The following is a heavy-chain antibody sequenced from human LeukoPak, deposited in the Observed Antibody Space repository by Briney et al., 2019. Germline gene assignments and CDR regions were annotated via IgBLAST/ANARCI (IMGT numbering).Heavy chain of an antibody. Sequence: PGGSLRLSCAASGFTFSSYAMHWVRQAPGKGLEWVAVISYDGSNKYYADSVKGRFTISRDNSKNTLYLQMNSLTAEDTAVYYCAKDQTEVVPAASYFDSWGQGTLVTVSS. CDR3: AKDQTEVVPAASYFDS. CDR2: ISYDGSNK. V-gene: IGHV3-30-3*01. CDR1: GFTFSSYA. J-gene: IGHJ4*02. D-gene: IGHD2-2*01.